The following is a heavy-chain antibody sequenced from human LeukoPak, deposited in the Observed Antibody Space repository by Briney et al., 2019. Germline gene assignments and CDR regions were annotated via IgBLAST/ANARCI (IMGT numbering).Heavy chain of an antibody. D-gene: IGHD5-18*01. CDR1: GDTFSSYA. CDR3: ARKDLDTAMAFDY. CDR2: IIPIFGTA. J-gene: IGHJ4*02. Sequence: SVKVSCKASGDTFSSYAISWVRQAPGQGLEWMGGIIPIFGTANYAQKFQGRVTITADESTSTAYMELSSLRSEDTAVYYCARKDLDTAMAFDYWGQGTLVTVSS. V-gene: IGHV1-69*01.